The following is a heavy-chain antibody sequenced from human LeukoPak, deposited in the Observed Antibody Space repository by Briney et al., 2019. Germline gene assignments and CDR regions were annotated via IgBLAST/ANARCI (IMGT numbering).Heavy chain of an antibody. CDR2: IRYDGNNE. CDR3: AKALLDTVVVVVAAIRGFDY. J-gene: IGHJ4*02. Sequence: PGGSLRLSCAASGFIFRSYGMHWVRQAPGSGLEWVAFIRYDGNNEDYVDSVKGRFTISRDNSKNTLYLQMDSLRVDDTAVYYCAKALLDTVVVVVAAIRGFDYWGQGTLVTVSS. D-gene: IGHD2-15*01. CDR1: GFIFRSYG. V-gene: IGHV3-30*02.